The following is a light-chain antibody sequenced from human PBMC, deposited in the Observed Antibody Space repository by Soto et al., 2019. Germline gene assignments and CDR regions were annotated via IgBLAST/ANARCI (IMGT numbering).Light chain of an antibody. CDR2: DVN. CDR1: SSDVGGYNY. V-gene: IGLV2-14*03. Sequence: QSALTQPASVSGSPGQSITISCTGTSSDVGGYNYVSWYQQHPGKAPKLMIYDVNNRPSGVSHRFSGSKSGNTASLTISGLQAEDDADYYCTSYTSSSRPYVFGTGTKLTVL. CDR3: TSYTSSSRPYV. J-gene: IGLJ1*01.